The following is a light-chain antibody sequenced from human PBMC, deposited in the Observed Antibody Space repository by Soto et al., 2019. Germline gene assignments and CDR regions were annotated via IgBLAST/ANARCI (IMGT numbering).Light chain of an antibody. V-gene: IGKV1-9*01. Sequence: DIQMTQSPSSVSASVGDRVTITCRASQDIAIYLAWYQQKPGEAPKLLIYAASTLYGGVPSRFSGSGSGTDFALTITSLQAEDFATYYCQQLRRYPSTFGGGSKVDIK. CDR2: AAS. CDR1: QDIAIY. CDR3: QQLRRYPST. J-gene: IGKJ4*01.